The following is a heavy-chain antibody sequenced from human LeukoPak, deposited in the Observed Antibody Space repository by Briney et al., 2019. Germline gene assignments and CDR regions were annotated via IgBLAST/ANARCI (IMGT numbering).Heavy chain of an antibody. CDR1: GGSISSYY. Sequence: SETLSLTCTVSGGSISSYYWSWIRQPPAQGLEWIGYIYYSGSTNYNPSLKSRVTMSVDTSKNEFSLKLSSVTAADTAVYYCARATYSSSPPRLWGRGTLVTVSS. V-gene: IGHV4-59*01. CDR3: ARATYSSSPPRL. CDR2: IYYSGST. J-gene: IGHJ2*01. D-gene: IGHD6-13*01.